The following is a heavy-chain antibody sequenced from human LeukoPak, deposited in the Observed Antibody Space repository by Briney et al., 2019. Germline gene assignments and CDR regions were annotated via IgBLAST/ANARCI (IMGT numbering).Heavy chain of an antibody. CDR3: ARLNFGDDY. CDR1: GSTVSSNY. V-gene: IGHV3-66*01. D-gene: IGHD4-17*01. Sequence: GGPLRLSCAASGSTVSSNYINWVRQAPGKGLEWVSLIYGSTSADYADSVKGRFTISRDTSMNTVYLQMNSLRAEDTAVYYCARLNFGDDYWGQGTLVTVSS. CDR2: IYGSTSA. J-gene: IGHJ4*02.